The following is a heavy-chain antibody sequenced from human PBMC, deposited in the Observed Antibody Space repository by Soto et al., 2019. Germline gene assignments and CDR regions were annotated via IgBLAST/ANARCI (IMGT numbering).Heavy chain of an antibody. Sequence: QVQLVQSGAEVKKPGASVKVSCNASGYTFSSYGISWVRQAPGQGLEWMAWISAYNGNTNYAQRLQGRVTLTTDTSTSTAYMELRILRSDDTAVYFCARVKSVRGVFPNTAAEYYYNMDVWGQGTTVTVSS. J-gene: IGHJ6*02. D-gene: IGHD3-10*01. V-gene: IGHV1-18*01. CDR1: GYTFSSYG. CDR3: ARVKSVRGVFPNTAAEYYYNMDV. CDR2: ISAYNGNT.